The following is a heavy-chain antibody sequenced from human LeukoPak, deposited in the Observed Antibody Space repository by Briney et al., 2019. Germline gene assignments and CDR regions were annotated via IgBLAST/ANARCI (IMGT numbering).Heavy chain of an antibody. CDR2: IYYSGST. V-gene: IGHV4-30-4*01. CDR3: ARGPPTPYCSSTSCYSDY. D-gene: IGHD2-2*02. CDR1: GGSISSGDYY. J-gene: IGHJ4*02. Sequence: PSQTLSLTCTVSGGSISSGDYYWSWIPQPPGKGLEWIGYIYYSGSTYYNPSHRSRVVISIDRSKNQFSLNLSSVTAADPAVYYCARGPPTPYCSSTSCYSDYWGQGTLVTVSS.